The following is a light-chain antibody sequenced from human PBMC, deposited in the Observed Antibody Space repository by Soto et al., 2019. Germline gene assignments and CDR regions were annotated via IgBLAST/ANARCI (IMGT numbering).Light chain of an antibody. V-gene: IGKV3-20*01. CDR2: GAS. J-gene: IGKJ3*01. CDR3: QQHLGSPLFP. CDR1: QSVDTY. Sequence: EIVLTQSPGTLSLSPGERATLSCRASQSVDTYLAWYQQKPGQAPRLLIYGASSRATGIPDRFSGSGSGTDFTLTISRLEPEDFAGYYCQQHLGSPLFPFGPGTKVAIK.